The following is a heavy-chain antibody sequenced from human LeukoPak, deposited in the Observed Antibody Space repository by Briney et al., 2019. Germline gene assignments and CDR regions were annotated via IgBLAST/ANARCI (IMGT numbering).Heavy chain of an antibody. V-gene: IGHV3-30*18. Sequence: PGGSLRLSCAASGFTFSSYGMHWVRQAPGKGLEWVAVISYDGSNKYYADSVKGRFTISRDNSKNTLYLQMNSLRAEDTAVYYWAKSRTRYYYYYRDVWGKGTTVTVS. CDR1: GFTFSSYG. J-gene: IGHJ6*03. CDR2: ISYDGSNK. CDR3: AKSRTRYYYYYRDV.